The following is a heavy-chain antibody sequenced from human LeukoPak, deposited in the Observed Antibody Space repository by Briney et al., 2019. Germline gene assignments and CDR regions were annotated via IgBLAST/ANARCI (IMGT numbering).Heavy chain of an antibody. CDR1: GFTFSSYG. V-gene: IGHV3-30*18. D-gene: IGHD3-9*01. CDR3: AKCLSDILTGSFWYYYCGMDV. J-gene: IGHJ6*02. CDR2: ISYDGSNK. Sequence: PGGSLRLSCAASGFTFSSYGMHWVRQAPGKGLEWVAVISYDGSNKYYADSVKGRFTTSRDNSKNTLYLQMNSLRAEDTAVYYCAKCLSDILTGSFWYYYCGMDVWGQGTTVTVSS.